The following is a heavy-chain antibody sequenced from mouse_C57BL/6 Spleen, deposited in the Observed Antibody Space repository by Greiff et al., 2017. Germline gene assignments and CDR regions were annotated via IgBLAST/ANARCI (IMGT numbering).Heavy chain of an antibody. V-gene: IGHV14-4*01. CDR1: GFNIKDDY. D-gene: IGHD2-1*01. CDR3: TTGYGNCGY. Sequence: VQLQQSGAELVRPGASVKLSCTASGFNIKDDYMHWVKQRPEQGLEWIGWIDPENGDTEYASKFQGKATITADTSANTAYLQLSSLTSEDTAVYYCTTGYGNCGYWGQGTTLTVSS. J-gene: IGHJ2*01. CDR2: IDPENGDT.